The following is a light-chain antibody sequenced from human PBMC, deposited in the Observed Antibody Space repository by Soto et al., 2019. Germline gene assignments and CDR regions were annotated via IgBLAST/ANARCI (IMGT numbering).Light chain of an antibody. CDR3: QQYNNWPRRLT. V-gene: IGKV3-15*01. CDR2: GAS. CDR1: QSVSSN. Sequence: IVMTQSPATLSVSPGERATLSCRASQSVSSNLAWYQQKPGQAPRLLIYGASTRATGIPARFSGSASGTEFTPTISSLQSEDFAVYYCQQYNNWPRRLTFGGGTKVDI. J-gene: IGKJ4*01.